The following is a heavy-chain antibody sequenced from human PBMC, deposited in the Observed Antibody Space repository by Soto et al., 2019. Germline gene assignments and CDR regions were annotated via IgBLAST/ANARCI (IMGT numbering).Heavy chain of an antibody. D-gene: IGHD3-22*01. CDR1: GFTFSDYY. V-gene: IGHV3-11*06. J-gene: IGHJ4*02. CDR2: ISSSSSYT. Sequence: QVQLVESGGGLVKPGGSLRLSCAASGFTFSDYYMSWIRQAPGKGLEWVSYISSSSSYTNYADSVKGRFTISRDNAKNSLYLQMNSLRAEDTALYYCARDHQDSSGYSYWGQGTLVTVSS. CDR3: ARDHQDSSGYSY.